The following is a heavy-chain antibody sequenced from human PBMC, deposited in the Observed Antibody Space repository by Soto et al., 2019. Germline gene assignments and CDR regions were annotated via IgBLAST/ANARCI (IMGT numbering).Heavy chain of an antibody. Sequence: QVQLVESGGGVVQPGRSLRLSCAASGFTFSSYGMHWVHQAPGKGLEWVAVISYDGSNKYYADSVKGRFTISRDNSKNTLYLQMNSLRAEDTAVYYCAKVTAAGTQYYYYGMDVWGQGTTVTVSS. CDR1: GFTFSSYG. CDR3: AKVTAAGTQYYYYGMDV. D-gene: IGHD6-13*01. J-gene: IGHJ6*02. V-gene: IGHV3-30*18. CDR2: ISYDGSNK.